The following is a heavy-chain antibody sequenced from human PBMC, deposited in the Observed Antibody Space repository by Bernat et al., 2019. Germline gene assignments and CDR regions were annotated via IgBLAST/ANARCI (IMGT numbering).Heavy chain of an antibody. J-gene: IGHJ4*02. CDR2: ISAYNGNT. V-gene: IGHV1-18*01. CDR3: ARDLIKDYYDSSGYYHPFGY. Sequence: QVQLVQSGAEVKKPGASVKVSCKASGYTFTSYGISWVRQAPGQGLEWMGWISAYNGNTNYAQKLQGRVTMTTDTSTSTAYMELRSLRSDDTAVYYCARDLIKDYYDSSGYYHPFGYWGQGTVVTVSS. D-gene: IGHD3-22*01. CDR1: GYTFTSYG.